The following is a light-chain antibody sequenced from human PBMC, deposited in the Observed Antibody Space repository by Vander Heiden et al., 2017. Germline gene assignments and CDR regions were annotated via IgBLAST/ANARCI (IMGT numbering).Light chain of an antibody. CDR2: KVS. CDR3: MQCTPRT. V-gene: IGKV2D-30*01. Sequence: DVVMTQSPLSLPVTLGQPASISCRSSQSLVYSDGNTYLNWFQQRPGQSPRRLIYKVSNWDSGVQDRFSGSGSGTDFTLKISRVEDEDVGVYYIMQCTPRTFGQGTKVEIK. CDR1: QSLVYSDGNTY. J-gene: IGKJ1*01.